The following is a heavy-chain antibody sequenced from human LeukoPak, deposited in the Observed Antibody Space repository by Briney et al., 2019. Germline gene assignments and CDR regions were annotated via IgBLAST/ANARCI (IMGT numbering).Heavy chain of an antibody. CDR3: ARRKYQLLSAFDI. V-gene: IGHV5-51*01. D-gene: IGHD2-2*01. J-gene: IGHJ3*02. Sequence: GESLKISCKGAGYTFSSYWIGWVRQMPGKGLEWMGSIYDTRYSPSFQGQVTFSADESISTAYLRWSRLKASDTAIYYCARRKYQLLSAFDIWGQGTMVTVSS. CDR1: GYTFSSYW. CDR2: IYDT.